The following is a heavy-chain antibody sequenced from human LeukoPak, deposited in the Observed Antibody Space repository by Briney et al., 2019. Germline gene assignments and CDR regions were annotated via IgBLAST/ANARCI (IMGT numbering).Heavy chain of an antibody. D-gene: IGHD3-9*01. CDR1: GFPFSSYA. CDR3: AKLDVYDILTGYYKGIEY. CDR2: ISGSGGST. Sequence: HPGGPLRLSCAASGFPFSSYAMSWVRQAPGKGLEWVSAISGSGGSTFYADSVKGRFTISRDNSKNTLYLQMNSLRAEDTAVYYCAKLDVYDILTGYYKGIEYWGQGTLVTVSS. V-gene: IGHV3-23*01. J-gene: IGHJ4*02.